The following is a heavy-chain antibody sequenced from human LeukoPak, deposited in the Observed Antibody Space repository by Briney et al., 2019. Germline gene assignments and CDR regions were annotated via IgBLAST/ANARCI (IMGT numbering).Heavy chain of an antibody. J-gene: IGHJ4*02. D-gene: IGHD1-1*01. CDR3: ATEERCIAPDCATTFDN. CDR1: GFTFSSYG. Sequence: PGGSLRLSCAASGFTFSSYGMHWVRQAPGKGLEWVAVISYDGSNKYYADSVKGRFTISRDNSKNTLYLQMNSLIAEDAAVYYCATEERCIAPDCATTFDNWGQGTLVTVS. CDR2: ISYDGSNK. V-gene: IGHV3-30*03.